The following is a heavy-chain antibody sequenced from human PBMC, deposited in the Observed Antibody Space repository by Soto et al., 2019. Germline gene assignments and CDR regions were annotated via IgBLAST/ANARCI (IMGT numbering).Heavy chain of an antibody. D-gene: IGHD3-10*01. CDR3: ARDLMSGLGAIGY. J-gene: IGHJ4*02. CDR2: VHYSGST. Sequence: PWETLSLTCTVSGGSIISYYLHWIRQPPGKGLEWIGSVHYSGSTNYNPSLKSQVTISVDTSKNQFSLKVSSVTTADTAVYYCARDLMSGLGAIGYWGQGTLVTVSS. V-gene: IGHV4-59*01. CDR1: GGSIISYY.